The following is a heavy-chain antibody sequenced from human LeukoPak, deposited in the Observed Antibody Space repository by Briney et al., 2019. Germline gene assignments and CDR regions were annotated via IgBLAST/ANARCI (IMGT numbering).Heavy chain of an antibody. V-gene: IGHV3-53*01. CDR1: GFTVSGNF. J-gene: IGHJ6*03. CDR3: ARDAYYYYMDV. Sequence: PGGSLRLSCAASGFTVSGNFMSWVRQAPGKGLEWVSVIYSGGSTYYADSVKGRFTISRDNSKNTLYLQMNSLRAEDTAVYYCARDAYYYYMDVWGKGTTVTVSS. CDR2: IYSGGST.